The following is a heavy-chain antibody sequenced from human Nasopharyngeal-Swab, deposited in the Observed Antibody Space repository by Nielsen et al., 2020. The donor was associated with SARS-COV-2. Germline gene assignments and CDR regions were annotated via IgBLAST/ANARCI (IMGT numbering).Heavy chain of an antibody. CDR1: GFTFSSYW. CDR3: ARGRVVVPAAIPADYYYGMDV. CDR2: INSDGSST. V-gene: IGHV3-74*01. J-gene: IGHJ6*02. Sequence: GGSLRLSCAASGFTFSSYWMHWVRQAPGKGLVWVSRINSDGSSTSYADSVKGRFTISRDNAKNTLYLQMNSLRAEDTAVYYCARGRVVVPAAIPADYYYGMDVWGQGTTVTVSS. D-gene: IGHD2-2*02.